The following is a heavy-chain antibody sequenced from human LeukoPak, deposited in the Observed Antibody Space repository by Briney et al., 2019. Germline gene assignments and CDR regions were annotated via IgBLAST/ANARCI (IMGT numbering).Heavy chain of an antibody. J-gene: IGHJ4*02. CDR3: AKGTRDSGTSYNDDY. CDR1: GFTFSSYA. Sequence: GGSLRLSCAASGFTFSSYAMSWVRQAPGKGLEWVSTISGSGAGTYYADSVKGRFTISRDNPKNTLYLQMNSLRAEDTAIYYCAKGTRDSGTSYNDDYWGQGTLVTVSS. V-gene: IGHV3-23*01. CDR2: ISGSGAGT. D-gene: IGHD3-10*01.